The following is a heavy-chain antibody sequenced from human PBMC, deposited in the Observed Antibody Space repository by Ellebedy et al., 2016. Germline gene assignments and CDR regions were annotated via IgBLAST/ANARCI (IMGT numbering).Heavy chain of an antibody. J-gene: IGHJ4*02. CDR3: ARNPSGSHYG. D-gene: IGHD1-26*01. Sequence: GGSLRLSCAASGFTFSSYAVHWVRQAPGKGLEWVAVISYDGSNKYYADSVKGRFTISRDNSKNTLYLQMNSLRAEDTAVYYCARNPSGSHYGWGRGTLVTVSS. V-gene: IGHV3-30*14. CDR1: GFTFSSYA. CDR2: ISYDGSNK.